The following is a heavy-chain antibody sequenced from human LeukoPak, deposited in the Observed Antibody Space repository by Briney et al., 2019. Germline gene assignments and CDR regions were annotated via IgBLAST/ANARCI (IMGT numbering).Heavy chain of an antibody. V-gene: IGHV1-69*05. J-gene: IGHJ3*02. CDR3: ARVRYYDSSGYNDAFDI. Sequence: ASVTVSCKASGCTFSSYAISWVRHAPAQGLEWMGRIIPIFGTANYAQKFQGRVTITTDESTNTAYMELSSLRSEDTAVYYCARVRYYDSSGYNDAFDIWGQGTMVTVSS. CDR1: GCTFSSYA. CDR2: IIPIFGTA. D-gene: IGHD3-22*01.